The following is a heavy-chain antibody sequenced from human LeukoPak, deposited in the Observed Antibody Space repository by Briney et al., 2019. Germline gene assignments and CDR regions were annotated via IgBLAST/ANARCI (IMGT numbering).Heavy chain of an antibody. V-gene: IGHV3-23*01. D-gene: IGHD3-10*01. CDR3: AKPAYYSDSGSFPTQYYFDY. J-gene: IGHJ4*02. CDR1: GFTFSSYW. CDR2: ISGSGGST. Sequence: GGSLRLSCAASGFTFSSYWMHWVRQAPGKGLEWVSAISGSGGSTYYADSVKGRFTISRDNSKNTLYLQMSSLRADDTALFYCAKPAYYSDSGSFPTQYYFDYWGQGTLVTVSS.